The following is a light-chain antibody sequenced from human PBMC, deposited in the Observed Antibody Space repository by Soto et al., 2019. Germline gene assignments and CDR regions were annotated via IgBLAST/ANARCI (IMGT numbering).Light chain of an antibody. CDR3: QQYNNWPLT. Sequence: EIVMTQSPATLSVSPGERATLSCRASQSVSSDLVWYQQKAGQAPRLLIYDTSTRATGIPARFSGSGSGTEFTLTISSLQSDDSAVYHCQQYNNWPLTFGGGTKVEIK. J-gene: IGKJ4*01. CDR2: DTS. V-gene: IGKV3-15*01. CDR1: QSVSSD.